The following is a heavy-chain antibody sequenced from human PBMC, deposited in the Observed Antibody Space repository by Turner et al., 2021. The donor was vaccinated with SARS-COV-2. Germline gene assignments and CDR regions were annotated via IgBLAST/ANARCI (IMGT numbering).Heavy chain of an antibody. Sequence: QVQLQQWGAGLLKPSETLSLTCAVYGGSFSGYYWSWIRQPPGKGLEWIGEINQSGSTNYNPSLKSRVTISVDTSKNQFSLKLSSVTAADTAVYYGARGIKGVLMSGSYYYYGMDVWGQGTTVTVSS. CDR1: GGSFSGYY. J-gene: IGHJ6*02. D-gene: IGHD1-26*01. V-gene: IGHV4-34*01. CDR3: ARGIKGVLMSGSYYYYGMDV. CDR2: INQSGST.